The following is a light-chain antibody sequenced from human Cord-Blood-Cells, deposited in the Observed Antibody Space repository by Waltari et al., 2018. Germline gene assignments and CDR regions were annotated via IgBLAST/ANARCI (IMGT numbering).Light chain of an antibody. CDR3: CSYACIYTWV. CDR2: DVS. CDR1: SSAVGGYNS. Sequence: QSALTHTRSVSGSPGQSVTISCTCTSSAVGGYNSVSWYQQNPDKAPKLMTCDVSKRPSGVPDRFSGSKSGNTASLTISWLQAEDEANYYCCSYACIYTWVFGVGTKLTVL. V-gene: IGLV2-11*01. J-gene: IGLJ3*02.